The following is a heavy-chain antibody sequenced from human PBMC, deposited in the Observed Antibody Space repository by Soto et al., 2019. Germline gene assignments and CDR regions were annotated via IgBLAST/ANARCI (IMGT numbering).Heavy chain of an antibody. J-gene: IGHJ5*02. Sequence: LSLTCAVYGGSFSGYYWSWIRQPPGKGLEWIGEINHSGSTNYNPSLKSRVTISVDTSKSQFSLKLSSVTAADTAVYYCARGFDILTGKLRNWFDPWGQGTLVTGSS. V-gene: IGHV4-34*01. D-gene: IGHD3-9*01. CDR2: INHSGST. CDR3: ARGFDILTGKLRNWFDP. CDR1: GGSFSGYY.